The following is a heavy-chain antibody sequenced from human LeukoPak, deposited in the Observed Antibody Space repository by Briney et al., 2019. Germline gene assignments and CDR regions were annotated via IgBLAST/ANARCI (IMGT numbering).Heavy chain of an antibody. J-gene: IGHJ4*02. D-gene: IGHD3-22*01. V-gene: IGHV4-39*07. Sequence: PSETLSLTCTVSGGSISSSSYYWGWIRQPPGRGLEWIGSIYYSGSTYYNPSLKSRVTISVDTSKNQFSLKLSSVTAADTAVYNCARGQYDTSGYYGVCYFDYWGQGTLVTVSS. CDR1: GGSISSSSYY. CDR3: ARGQYDTSGYYGVCYFDY. CDR2: IYYSGST.